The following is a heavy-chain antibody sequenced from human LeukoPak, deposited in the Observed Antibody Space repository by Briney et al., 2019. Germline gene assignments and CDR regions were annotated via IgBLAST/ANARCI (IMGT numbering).Heavy chain of an antibody. J-gene: IGHJ1*01. CDR1: GYTFSTYY. CDR2: INPKSGGT. V-gene: IGHV1-2*02. Sequence: ASVKVSCKASGYTFSTYYVHWVRQAPGQGLEWMGWINPKSGGTNYAQKFQGRVTMTRDTSISTAFMELSRLTSDDTAVYYCARGYYDSSDFEYFHHWGQGTLVTVSS. D-gene: IGHD3-22*01. CDR3: ARGYYDSSDFEYFHH.